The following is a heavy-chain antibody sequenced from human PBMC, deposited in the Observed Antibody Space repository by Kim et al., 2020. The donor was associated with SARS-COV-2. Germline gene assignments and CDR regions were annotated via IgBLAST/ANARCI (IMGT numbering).Heavy chain of an antibody. CDR1: GGSISSYY. CDR2: IYYSGST. CDR3: ARVGNLYSSGWSYFDY. D-gene: IGHD6-19*01. J-gene: IGHJ4*02. Sequence: SETLSLTCTVSGGSISSYYWSWIRQPPGKGLEWIGYIYYSGSTNYNPSLKSRVTISVDTSKNQFALKLSSVTAAYTAVYYGARVGNLYSSGWSYFDYWGQRALVTVSS. V-gene: IGHV4-59*01.